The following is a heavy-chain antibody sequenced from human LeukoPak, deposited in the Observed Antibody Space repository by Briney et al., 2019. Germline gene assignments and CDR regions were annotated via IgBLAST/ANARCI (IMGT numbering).Heavy chain of an antibody. CDR3: AKPTRGSGSFLIDF. Sequence: TGGSLRLSCAASGFTFSSYGMHWARQAPGKGLEWVAVIWDDGSSKYYGDSVKGRFTISRDNSKNTLDLQMTSLRAEDTAVYYCAKPTRGSGSFLIDFWGQGTLVTVSS. CDR1: GFTFSSYG. CDR2: IWDDGSSK. D-gene: IGHD1-26*01. V-gene: IGHV3-33*06. J-gene: IGHJ4*02.